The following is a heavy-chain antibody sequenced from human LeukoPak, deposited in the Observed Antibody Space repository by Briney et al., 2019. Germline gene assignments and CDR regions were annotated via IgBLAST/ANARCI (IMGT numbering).Heavy chain of an antibody. V-gene: IGHV3-23*01. D-gene: IGHD6-19*01. Sequence: QSGGSLRLSCVASGFTFSTLAMGWVRQAPGMGLDWVSVISDSGGTTYYADSVKGRFTISRDHSKNTLYLQMNSLRAEDTAVYYCAKDARRTSGWYFFDYWGQGTLVTVSS. CDR3: AKDARRTSGWYFFDY. CDR2: ISDSGGTT. J-gene: IGHJ4*02. CDR1: GFTFSTLA.